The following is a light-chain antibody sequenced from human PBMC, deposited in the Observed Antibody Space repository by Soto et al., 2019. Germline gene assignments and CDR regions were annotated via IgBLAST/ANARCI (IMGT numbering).Light chain of an antibody. CDR2: DFS. CDR3: SSYISSSTYV. J-gene: IGLJ1*01. CDR1: SSDIGRYNY. V-gene: IGLV2-14*01. Sequence: QSALTQPASVSGSPGQSITISCTGTSSDIGRYNYVSWFQQYPGKAPKFMIYDFSYRPLGVFYRFSWFKFCNTASLTIFWLQAEDEADYYCSSYISSSTYVFGTGTKVTVL.